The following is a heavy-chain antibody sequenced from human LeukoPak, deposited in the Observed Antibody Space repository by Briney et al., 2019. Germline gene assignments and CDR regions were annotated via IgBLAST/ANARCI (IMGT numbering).Heavy chain of an antibody. CDR1: GFTFSSYW. D-gene: IGHD1-26*01. CDR3: ARDQYVGPLGAPESPYYYYGMDV. CDR2: IKQDGSEK. V-gene: IGHV3-7*01. Sequence: GGSLRLSCAASGFTFSSYWMSWVRQAPGKGLEWVANIKQDGSEKYYVDSVKGRFTISRDNAKNSLYLQMNSLRAEDTAVYYCARDQYVGPLGAPESPYYYYGMDVWGQGTTVTVSS. J-gene: IGHJ6*02.